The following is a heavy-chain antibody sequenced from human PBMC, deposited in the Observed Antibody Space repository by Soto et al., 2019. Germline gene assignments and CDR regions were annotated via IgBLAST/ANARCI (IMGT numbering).Heavy chain of an antibody. J-gene: IGHJ6*02. Sequence: GGSLRLSCAASGFTFSSYAMHWVRQAPGKGLEWVAVISYDGSNKYYADSVKGRFTISRDNYKNTLYLQMNSLRAEDTAVYYCARNDYDFWSGYSNPPYYYYGMDVWGQGTTVTVSS. D-gene: IGHD3-3*01. CDR3: ARNDYDFWSGYSNPPYYYYGMDV. V-gene: IGHV3-30-3*01. CDR2: ISYDGSNK. CDR1: GFTFSSYA.